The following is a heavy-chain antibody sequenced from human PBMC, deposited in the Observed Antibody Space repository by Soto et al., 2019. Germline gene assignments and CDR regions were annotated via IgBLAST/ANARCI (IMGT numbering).Heavy chain of an antibody. Sequence: EVQLVESGGGSVKPGESLRISCSASGFTFNNAWMSWFRQAPGKGLEWVGLIKSKNDGETTSYAAPVKGRFSMSRDDSKNTIYLQMNTLKPQDTGMYSCVADVPCQGRGEFDFWGQGAPVTVSS. CDR2: IKSKNDGETT. CDR1: GFTFNNAW. CDR3: VADVPCQGRGEFDF. V-gene: IGHV3-15*06. J-gene: IGHJ4*02.